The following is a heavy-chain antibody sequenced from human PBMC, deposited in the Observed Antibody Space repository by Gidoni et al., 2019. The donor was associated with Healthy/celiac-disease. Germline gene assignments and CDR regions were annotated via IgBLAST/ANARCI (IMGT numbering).Heavy chain of an antibody. CDR3: ARVHSPYCSGGSCHPIDY. Sequence: QVQLVESGGGVVQPGRSLRLSCAASGFTFSRDGMHWVRQAPGKGLEWVAFISYDGSNKYYADSVKGRFTISRDNSKNTLYLQMNSLRAEDTAVYYCARVHSPYCSGGSCHPIDYWGQGTLVTVSS. J-gene: IGHJ4*02. CDR2: ISYDGSNK. CDR1: GFTFSRDG. V-gene: IGHV3-30*03. D-gene: IGHD2-15*01.